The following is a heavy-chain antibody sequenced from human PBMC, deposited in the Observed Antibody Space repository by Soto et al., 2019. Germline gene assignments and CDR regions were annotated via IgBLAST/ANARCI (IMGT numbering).Heavy chain of an antibody. V-gene: IGHV4-39*01. Sequence: QLQLQESGPGLVKPSETLSLTCTVSGGSISSSSYYWGWIRQPPGKGLEWIGSIYYSGSTYYNPSLKSRVTISVDTSKNQFSLKLSSVTAADTAVYYCARRGCSGGSCYSPLSSFYFDYWGQGTLVTVSS. CDR3: ARRGCSGGSCYSPLSSFYFDY. CDR1: GGSISSSSYY. CDR2: IYYSGST. D-gene: IGHD2-15*01. J-gene: IGHJ4*02.